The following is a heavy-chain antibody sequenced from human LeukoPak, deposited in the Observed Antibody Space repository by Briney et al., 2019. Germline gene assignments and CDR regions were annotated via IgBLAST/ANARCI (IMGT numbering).Heavy chain of an antibody. D-gene: IGHD4-11*01. J-gene: IGHJ4*02. V-gene: IGHV4-59*01. CDR3: ARATSNKGGRFDY. CDR1: GDSISSYY. Sequence: SETLSLTCNVSGDSISSYYWSWIRQPPGKGLEWIGYIYYSGSTKYNPSLNSRVTISVDTSKNQFSLRLSSVTAADTAIYYCARATSNKGGRFDYWGQGTLVTVSS. CDR2: IYYSGST.